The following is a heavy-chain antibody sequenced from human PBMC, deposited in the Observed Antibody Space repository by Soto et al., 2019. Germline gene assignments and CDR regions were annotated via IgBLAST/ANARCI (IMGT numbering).Heavy chain of an antibody. J-gene: IGHJ3*02. V-gene: IGHV1-3*01. CDR2: INAGNGNT. CDR1: GYTFTSYA. Sequence: ASVKVSCKASGYTFTSYAMHWVRQAPGQRLEWMGWINAGNGNTKYSQKFQGRVTITRDTSASTAYMELSSLRSEDTAVYYCARHESWHIGGVTDNDAFDIWGQGTMVTVSS. D-gene: IGHD2-21*02. CDR3: ARHESWHIGGVTDNDAFDI.